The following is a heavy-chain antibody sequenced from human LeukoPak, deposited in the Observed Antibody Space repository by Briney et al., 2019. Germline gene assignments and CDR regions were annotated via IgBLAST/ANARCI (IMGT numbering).Heavy chain of an antibody. CDR3: ARGMSVLGELSLYSDY. D-gene: IGHD3-16*01. CDR1: GYSLSSVYF. J-gene: IGHJ4*02. V-gene: IGHV4-38-2*02. Sequence: SETLSLTCRVFGYSLSSVYFWGSIRQPPGKGLEGIGSISLSVRAYYSTSLEGRVTITVDTSKNQLSLQLRSVTAADTAIYYCARGMSVLGELSLYSDYWGQGTLVTVSS. CDR2: ISLSVRA.